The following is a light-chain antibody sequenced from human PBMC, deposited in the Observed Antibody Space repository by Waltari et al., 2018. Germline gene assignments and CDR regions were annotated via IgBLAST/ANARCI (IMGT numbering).Light chain of an antibody. CDR1: KSGDKY. CDR3: QAWDSSHVV. Sequence: SYELTQPPSVSVSPGQTASITCSGDKSGDKYACWYQQKPGQSPVLVIYQDSKRPSGIPERFSGSNSGKTATLTISGTQAMDEADYYCQAWDSSHVVFGGGTKLTVL. CDR2: QDS. V-gene: IGLV3-1*01. J-gene: IGLJ2*01.